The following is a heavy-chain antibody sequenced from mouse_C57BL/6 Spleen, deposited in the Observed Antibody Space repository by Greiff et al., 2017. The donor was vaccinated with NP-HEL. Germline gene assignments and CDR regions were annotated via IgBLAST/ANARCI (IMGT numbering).Heavy chain of an antibody. J-gene: IGHJ2*01. CDR3: ARGTTVVATSNYFDY. Sequence: QVQLQQSGAELVRPGTSVKMSCKASGYTFTNYWIGWAKQRPGHGLEWIGDIYPGGGYTNYNEKFKGKATLTADKSSSTAYMQFSSLTSEDSAIYYCARGTTVVATSNYFDYWGQGTTLTVSS. V-gene: IGHV1-63*01. CDR2: IYPGGGYT. D-gene: IGHD1-1*01. CDR1: GYTFTNYW.